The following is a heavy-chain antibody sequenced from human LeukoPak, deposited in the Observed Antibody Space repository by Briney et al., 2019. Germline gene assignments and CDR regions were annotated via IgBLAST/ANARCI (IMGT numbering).Heavy chain of an antibody. D-gene: IGHD1-26*01. CDR1: GFSLSISGMR. CDR3: ARLATHSGRDVLDY. J-gene: IGHJ4*02. CDR2: IDWDDDK. Sequence: SGPALVKPTQTLTLTCTFSGFSLSISGMRVSWIRQPPGKALEWLARIDWDDDKFYSTSLKTRLTISKDTSKNQVVLTMTNMDPVDTATYYCARLATHSGRDVLDYWGQGILVTVSS. V-gene: IGHV2-70*04.